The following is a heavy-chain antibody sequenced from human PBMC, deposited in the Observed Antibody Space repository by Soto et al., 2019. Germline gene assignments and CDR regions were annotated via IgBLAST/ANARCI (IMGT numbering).Heavy chain of an antibody. D-gene: IGHD7-27*01. Sequence: QVQLQESGPGLVKPSQTLSLTCTVSGGSISTVNYWWSWIRQSPDMGLEWIGHIYNGGRTYNNPSLESRVTMSVDPSKNPLSLTLSAVSAADTAVYYCARGPSGDKVDSWGQGTLVTVSS. V-gene: IGHV4-30-4*01. CDR1: GGSISTVNYW. CDR3: ARGPSGDKVDS. J-gene: IGHJ4*02. CDR2: IYNGGRT.